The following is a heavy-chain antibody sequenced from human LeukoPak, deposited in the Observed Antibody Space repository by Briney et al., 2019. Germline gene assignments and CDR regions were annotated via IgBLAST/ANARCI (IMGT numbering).Heavy chain of an antibody. CDR2: ISDIGSI. D-gene: IGHD2-8*02. Sequence: PSETLSLTCTVSGGSISSYYWSWIRQPPGKGLEWIAYISDIGSINYNPSLKSRVTISLDRSKNQFSLKLSSVTAADTAVYYCAGHHPRNTVDFWGQGTLVTVSS. CDR3: AGHHPRNTVDF. J-gene: IGHJ4*02. CDR1: GGSISSYY. V-gene: IGHV4-59*08.